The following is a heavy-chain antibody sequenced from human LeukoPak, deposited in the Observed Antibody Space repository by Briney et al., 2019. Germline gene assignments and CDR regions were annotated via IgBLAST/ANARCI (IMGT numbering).Heavy chain of an antibody. Sequence: PSETLSLTCTVSGGSISSYYWGWIRQPPGKGLEWIGYIYYSGSTNYNPSLKSRVTISVDTSKNQFSLKLSSVTAADTAAYYCARGATSHVDTAMAHWGQGTLVTVSS. CDR3: ARGATSHVDTAMAH. CDR1: GGSISSYY. V-gene: IGHV4-59*01. D-gene: IGHD5-18*01. CDR2: IYYSGST. J-gene: IGHJ4*02.